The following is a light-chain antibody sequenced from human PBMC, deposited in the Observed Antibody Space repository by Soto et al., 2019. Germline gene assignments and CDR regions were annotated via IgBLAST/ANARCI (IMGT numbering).Light chain of an antibody. CDR1: QSISTY. J-gene: IGKJ4*01. CDR3: QESDAFPYT. V-gene: IGKV1-39*01. CDR2: AAS. Sequence: DIQMTQSPSSLSASVGDRVTITCRAGQSISTYLNWYQQKPGKAPNLLIYAASRLQSGVPSRFSGSGSSTDFTLTISSLQPEDFATYYCQESDAFPYTFGGGTKVEIK.